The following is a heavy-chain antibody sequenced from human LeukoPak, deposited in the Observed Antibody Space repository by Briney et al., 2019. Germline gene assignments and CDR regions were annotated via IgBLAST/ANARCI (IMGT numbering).Heavy chain of an antibody. V-gene: IGHV3-21*01. Sequence: NPGGSLRLSCAASGLTLSSYRMKWVRQAPGKGLEWVSSISSSSSYIYYADSVKGRFTISRDNAKNSLYLQMNSLRAEDTAVYYCARDLGDSSGFPDYWGQGTLVTVSS. CDR1: GLTLSSYR. J-gene: IGHJ4*02. D-gene: IGHD3-22*01. CDR3: ARDLGDSSGFPDY. CDR2: ISSSSSYI.